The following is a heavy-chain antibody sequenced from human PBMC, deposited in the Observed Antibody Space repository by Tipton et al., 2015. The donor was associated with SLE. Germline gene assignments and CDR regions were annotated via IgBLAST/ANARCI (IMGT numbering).Heavy chain of an antibody. D-gene: IGHD2-2*01. CDR2: IYTGGNT. Sequence: TLSLTCTVSGGVISEYYWGWIRQPAGKGLEWIGRIYTGGNTKYNPSLESRVTLSADASKAQFSLKLNSVTAADTAVYYCARGPRESSTSGHDAFNIWGQGTLVTVSP. CDR1: GGVISEYY. CDR3: ARGPRESSTSGHDAFNI. V-gene: IGHV4-4*07. J-gene: IGHJ3*02.